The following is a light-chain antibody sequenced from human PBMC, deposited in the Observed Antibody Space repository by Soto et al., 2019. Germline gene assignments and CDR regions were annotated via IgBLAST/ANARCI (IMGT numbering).Light chain of an antibody. CDR3: QHSYSTPLLT. V-gene: IGKV1-39*01. CDR1: QSISSY. Sequence: DIQMTQSPSSLSASVGDRVTITCRASQSISSYLNWYQQKPGKAPKLLIYAASSLQSGVTSRFSGSGSGTDFTLTISSLQPEDFATYYCQHSYSTPLLTFGGGTKVEIK. J-gene: IGKJ4*01. CDR2: AAS.